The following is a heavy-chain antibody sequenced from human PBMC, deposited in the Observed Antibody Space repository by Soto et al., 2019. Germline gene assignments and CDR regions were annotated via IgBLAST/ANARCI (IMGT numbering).Heavy chain of an antibody. CDR3: VRSRREWFGVVPPSDV. V-gene: IGHV3-15*01. Sequence: PGGSLRLSCAASGFTFSNAWMSWVRQAPGKGLEWVGRIKSITDGGTTGYTAPVKGRFTISRDDSKNTLYLEMSGLRMDDTAVYYCVRSRREWFGVVPPSDVWGRGTLVTVSS. CDR2: IKSITDGGTT. CDR1: GFTFSNAW. J-gene: IGHJ4*02. D-gene: IGHD3-3*01.